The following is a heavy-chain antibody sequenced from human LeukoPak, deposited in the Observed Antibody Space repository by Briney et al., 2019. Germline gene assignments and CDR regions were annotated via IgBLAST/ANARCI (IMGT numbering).Heavy chain of an antibody. Sequence: SETLSLTCTVSGGSISSYYWSWIRQPPGKGLEWIGYIYYSGSTNYNPSLKSRVAISVDTSKNQFSLKLSSVTAADTAVYYCARAPGSRHYFDYWGQGTLVTVSS. V-gene: IGHV4-59*01. CDR3: ARAPGSRHYFDY. CDR1: GGSISSYY. J-gene: IGHJ4*02. CDR2: IYYSGST.